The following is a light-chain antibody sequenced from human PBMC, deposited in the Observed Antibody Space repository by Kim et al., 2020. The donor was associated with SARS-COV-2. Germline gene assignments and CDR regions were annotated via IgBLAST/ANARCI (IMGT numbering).Light chain of an antibody. CDR1: SGHSSYA. Sequence: QLVLTQSPSASASLGASVKLTCTLSSGHSSYAIAWHQQQPEKGPRYLMKLSSDGSHSKGDGIPDRFSGSSSGTERYLTISSPQSEDEADYYCQTWGTGLRVFGGGTQLTVL. CDR2: LSSDGSH. J-gene: IGLJ3*02. CDR3: QTWGTGLRV. V-gene: IGLV4-69*01.